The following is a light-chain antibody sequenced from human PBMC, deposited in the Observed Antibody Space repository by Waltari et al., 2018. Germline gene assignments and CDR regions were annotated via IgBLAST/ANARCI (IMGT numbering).Light chain of an antibody. CDR3: SMYMGSGIWV. CDR1: PGSVSSTSY. V-gene: IGLV8-61*01. J-gene: IGLJ3*02. Sequence: QTVLTQEPSLSVSPGGTVTLTCALRPGSVSSTSYATWYQPTPGLPPRTLVYKGNGRSSGVPDRFSGSILGNKAALTITGAQADDESDYYCSMYMGSGIWVFGGGTKLTVL. CDR2: KGN.